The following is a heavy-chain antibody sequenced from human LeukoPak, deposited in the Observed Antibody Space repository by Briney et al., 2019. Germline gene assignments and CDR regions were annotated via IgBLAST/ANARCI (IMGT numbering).Heavy chain of an antibody. D-gene: IGHD1-26*01. CDR3: ARERTPSGSYDPSPLGGVGFDP. V-gene: IGHV4-39*07. CDR2: IYYSVTT. CDR1: GGSISSSDYY. J-gene: IGHJ5*02. Sequence: PSETLSLTCTVSGGSISSSDYYWGWIRQPPGKGLEWIGSIYYSVTTYYNPSLKSRVTISVDTSKNQFSLKLSSVTAADTAVYYCARERTPSGSYDPSPLGGVGFDPWGQGTLVTVSS.